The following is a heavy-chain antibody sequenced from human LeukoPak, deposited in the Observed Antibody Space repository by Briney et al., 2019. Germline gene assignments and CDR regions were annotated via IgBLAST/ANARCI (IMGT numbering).Heavy chain of an antibody. D-gene: IGHD3-10*01. CDR3: AKVRPPVHYGSGSYSALYFDY. CDR1: GFTFSSYA. CDR2: ISGSGGST. V-gene: IGHV3-23*01. J-gene: IGHJ4*02. Sequence: GGSLRLSCAASGFTFSSYAMSWVRQAPGKGLEWVSAISGSGGSTYYADSVKGRFTISRDNSKNTLYLQMNRLRAEDTAVYYCAKVRPPVHYGSGSYSALYFDYWGQGTLVTVSS.